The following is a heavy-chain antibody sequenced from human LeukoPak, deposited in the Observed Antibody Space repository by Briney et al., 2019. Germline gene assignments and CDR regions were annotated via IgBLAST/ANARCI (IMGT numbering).Heavy chain of an antibody. D-gene: IGHD3-22*01. V-gene: IGHV3-23*01. CDR1: GFTFSSYA. Sequence: EPGGSLRLSCATSGFTFSSYAMTWVRQAPGKGLECVSGISYSGGSTHYADSVKGRFTITRDNSKDTLYLQMNSLRAEDTAVYYCTKETDSSGYYPFDYWGQGTLVTVSS. J-gene: IGHJ4*02. CDR3: TKETDSSGYYPFDY. CDR2: ISYSGGST.